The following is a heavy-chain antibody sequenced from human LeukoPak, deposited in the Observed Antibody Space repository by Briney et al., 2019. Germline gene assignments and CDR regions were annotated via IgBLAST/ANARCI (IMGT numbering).Heavy chain of an antibody. V-gene: IGHV3-74*01. Sequence: GGSLRLSCTASGFSFSDFWMHWVRQVPGKGLVWVSRIRGDGYDTNYADSVRGRFTISRDNAQNTLYLQMNSLRTEDTAVYYCASDRVLGSGSLDNWGQGTRVTVSS. J-gene: IGHJ4*02. CDR3: ASDRVLGSGSLDN. CDR1: GFSFSDFW. CDR2: IRGDGYDT. D-gene: IGHD3-10*01.